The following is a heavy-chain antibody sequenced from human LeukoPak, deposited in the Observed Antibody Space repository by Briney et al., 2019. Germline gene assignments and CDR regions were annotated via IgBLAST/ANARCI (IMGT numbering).Heavy chain of an antibody. J-gene: IGHJ4*02. CDR3: ARVGGSYDDVDY. CDR1: GGSFGGHY. Sequence: SETLSLTCAVSGGSFGGHYWSWIRQPPGKGLEWIGEINQSGSTNYNPSRKSRVTMSVDTSKNQFSLRRSSVTAADTAVYYCARVGGSYDDVDYWGQGTRVTVSS. CDR2: INQSGST. D-gene: IGHD1-26*01. V-gene: IGHV4-34*01.